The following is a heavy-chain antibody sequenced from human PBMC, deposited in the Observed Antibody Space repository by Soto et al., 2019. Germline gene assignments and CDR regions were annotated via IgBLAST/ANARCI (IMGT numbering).Heavy chain of an antibody. CDR2: IYHSGST. Sequence: PSETLSLTCAVSGYSISSGYYWGWIRQPPGKGLEWIGSIYHSGSTYYNPSLKSRVTISVDTSKNQFSLKLSSVTAADTAVYYCARANWNYRCWFDPWGQGTLVTVSS. V-gene: IGHV4-38-2*01. D-gene: IGHD1-7*01. CDR1: GYSISSGYY. CDR3: ARANWNYRCWFDP. J-gene: IGHJ5*02.